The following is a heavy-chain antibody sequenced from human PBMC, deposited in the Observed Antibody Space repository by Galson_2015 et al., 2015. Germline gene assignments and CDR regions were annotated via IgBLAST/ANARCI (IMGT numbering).Heavy chain of an antibody. CDR3: ARKDVEMATRDDAFDI. J-gene: IGHJ3*02. CDR2: IWYDGSNK. CDR1: GFTFSSYG. D-gene: IGHD5-24*01. V-gene: IGHV3-33*01. Sequence: SLRLSCAASGFTFSSYGMHWVRQAPGKGLEWVAVIWYDGSNKYYADSVKGRFTISRDNSKNTLYLQMNSLRAEDTAVYYCARKDVEMATRDDAFDIWGRGTMVTVSS.